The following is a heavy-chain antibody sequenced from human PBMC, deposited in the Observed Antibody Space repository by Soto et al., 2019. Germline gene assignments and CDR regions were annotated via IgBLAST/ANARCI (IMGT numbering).Heavy chain of an antibody. CDR3: ARGEITLLGGMDV. J-gene: IGHJ6*02. Sequence: TLSLTCTVSGGSFRGYYWGWVRQPPGKGLEWIGEINHSGSSNYHPSLKSRVTISVATSKNQFSLTVNSVTPADTAVYYCARGEITLLGGMDVWGQGTTVTVSS. CDR1: GGSFRGYY. D-gene: IGHD3-10*01. CDR2: INHSGSS. V-gene: IGHV4-34*01.